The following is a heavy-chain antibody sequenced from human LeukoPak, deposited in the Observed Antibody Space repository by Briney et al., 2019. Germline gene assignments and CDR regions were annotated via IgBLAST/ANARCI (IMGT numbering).Heavy chain of an antibody. V-gene: IGHV4-39*01. Sequence: PSETLSLTCTVSGGSISSSRYYWGWIRQPPGKGLEWIGSIYYSGSTYYNPSLKSRVTISVDTSKNQFSLKLSSVTAADTAVYYCARQEAVAGTGYYYGMDVWGQGTTVTVSS. CDR1: GGSISSSRYY. CDR3: ARQEAVAGTGYYYGMDV. D-gene: IGHD6-19*01. J-gene: IGHJ6*02. CDR2: IYYSGST.